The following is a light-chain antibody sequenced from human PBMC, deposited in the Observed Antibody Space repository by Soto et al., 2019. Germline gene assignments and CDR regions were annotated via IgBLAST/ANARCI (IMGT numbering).Light chain of an antibody. V-gene: IGKV1-39*01. CDR3: QQNYNTPPST. Sequence: DIQMTQSPSSLSAFVGDRVTITCRASQSISRYLNWYQQKPGKAPTLLIYAASKLQTGVPPRFXGSGSGTDFTLTISSLQPEDFAVYYCQQNYNTPPSTFGGGTRVEI. CDR1: QSISRY. CDR2: AAS. J-gene: IGKJ4*01.